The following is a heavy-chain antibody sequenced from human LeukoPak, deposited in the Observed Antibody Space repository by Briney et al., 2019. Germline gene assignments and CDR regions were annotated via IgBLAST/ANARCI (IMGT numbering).Heavy chain of an antibody. J-gene: IGHJ4*02. CDR3: AKDKSLYSNSWYYFDY. CDR2: IRYDGSNK. D-gene: IGHD6-13*01. CDR1: GFTLSSYG. Sequence: PGGSLRLSCAASGFTLSSYGMHWVRQAPGKGLEWVAIIRYDGSNKQHADSVKGRFTISRDNSKNTLYLQMNSLRAEDTALYYCAKDKSLYSNSWYYFDYWGQGTLVTVSS. V-gene: IGHV3-30*02.